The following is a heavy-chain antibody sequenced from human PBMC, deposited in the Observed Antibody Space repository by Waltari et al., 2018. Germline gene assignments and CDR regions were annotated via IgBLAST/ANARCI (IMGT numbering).Heavy chain of an antibody. D-gene: IGHD5-12*01. CDR2: IYTSGST. J-gene: IGHJ4*02. CDR1: GGSISSGRHH. Sequence: QVQLQESGRGLVKPSQTLSLPCTVSGGSISSGRHHWRWIPPPAGKGLEWIGYIYTSGSTNYNPSLKSRVTISVDTSKIQFSLKLSSVTAADTAVYYCARVEMATITADYWGQGTLGTVSS. V-gene: IGHV4-61*09. CDR3: ARVEMATITADY.